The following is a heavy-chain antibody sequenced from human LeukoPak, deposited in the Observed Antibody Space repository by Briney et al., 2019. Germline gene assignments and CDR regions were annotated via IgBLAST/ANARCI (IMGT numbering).Heavy chain of an antibody. Sequence: GASGKVSCKASGYTFTSYGISWVRQAPGQGLEWMGWISAYNGNTNYAQKLQGRVTMTTDTSTSTAYMELRSLRSDDTAVYYCAASFGGYDSTAAGTLLPDYWGQGTLVTVSS. D-gene: IGHD6-13*01. CDR2: ISAYNGNT. J-gene: IGHJ4*02. CDR1: GYTFTSYG. CDR3: AASFGGYDSTAAGTLLPDY. V-gene: IGHV1-18*01.